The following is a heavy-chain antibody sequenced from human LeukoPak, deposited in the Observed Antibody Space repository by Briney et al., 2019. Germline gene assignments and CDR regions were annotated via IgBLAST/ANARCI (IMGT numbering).Heavy chain of an antibody. V-gene: IGHV3-21*01. D-gene: IGHD2-2*01. Sequence: GGSLRLSCAASGFTFSSKSMNWVRQAPGKGLEWVSSISSSSSYIYYAVSVKGRFTISRDNAKNSLYLEMNSLRAEDTAVYYCARGYCSSTSCYGYYYYGMDVWGQGTTDTVSS. J-gene: IGHJ6*02. CDR1: GFTFSSKS. CDR2: ISSSSSYI. CDR3: ARGYCSSTSCYGYYYYGMDV.